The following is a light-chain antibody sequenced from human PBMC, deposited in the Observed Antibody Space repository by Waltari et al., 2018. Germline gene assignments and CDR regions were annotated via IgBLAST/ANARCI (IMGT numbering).Light chain of an antibody. J-gene: IGKJ2*01. V-gene: IGKV3-15*01. Sequence: EILMTQSPPTLSVSPGESGTLSCRASQSIARNLAWYQQKPGHAPRLLIYGASTRATGIPARFSGSGSGTEFTLTISSLQSEDFAVYYCQQYNSWRTFGQGTKLEIK. CDR2: GAS. CDR1: QSIARN. CDR3: QQYNSWRT.